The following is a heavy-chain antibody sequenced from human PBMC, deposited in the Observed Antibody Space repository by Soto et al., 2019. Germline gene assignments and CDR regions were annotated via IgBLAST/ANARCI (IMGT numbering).Heavy chain of an antibody. CDR2: IYWNDDK. CDR1: GFSLSTSGVG. CDR3: AHSRYDSSGGARFDP. Sequence: SGPTLVNPTQTLTLNCTFSGFSLSTSGVGVGWIRQPPGKALEWLALIYWNDDKRYSPSLKSRLTITKDTSKNQVVLTMTNMDPVDTATYYCAHSRYDSSGGARFDPWGQGTLVTVSS. J-gene: IGHJ5*02. V-gene: IGHV2-5*01. D-gene: IGHD3-22*01.